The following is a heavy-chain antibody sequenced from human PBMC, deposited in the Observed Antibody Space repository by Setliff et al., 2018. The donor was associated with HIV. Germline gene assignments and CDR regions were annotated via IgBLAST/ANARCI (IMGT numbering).Heavy chain of an antibody. V-gene: IGHV1-46*01. CDR1: GHTFTSYY. D-gene: IGHD6-19*01. CDR3: ARDSSTGWFSADY. Sequence: ASVKVSCKASGHTFTSYYMHWVRQAPGQGLEWMGLIHPSTGNTYYTQKFQGRVTWTRDTSTSTVYMELSSLRSEDTAVYYCARDSSTGWFSADYWGQGTLVTVS. CDR2: IHPSTGNT. J-gene: IGHJ4*02.